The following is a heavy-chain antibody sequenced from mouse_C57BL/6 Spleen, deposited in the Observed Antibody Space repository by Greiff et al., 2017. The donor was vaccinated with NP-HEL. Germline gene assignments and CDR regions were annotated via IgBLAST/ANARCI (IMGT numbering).Heavy chain of an antibody. D-gene: IGHD2-5*01. V-gene: IGHV1-74*01. CDR2: IHPSDSDT. CDR3: AIPAYYSNPYWYFDV. Sequence: VQLQQPGAELVKPGASVKVSCKASGYTFTSYWMHWVKQRPGQGLEWIGRIHPSDSDTNYNQKFKGKATLTVDKSSSTAYMQLSSLTSEDSAVYYCAIPAYYSNPYWYFDVWGTGTTVTVSS. J-gene: IGHJ1*03. CDR1: GYTFTSYW.